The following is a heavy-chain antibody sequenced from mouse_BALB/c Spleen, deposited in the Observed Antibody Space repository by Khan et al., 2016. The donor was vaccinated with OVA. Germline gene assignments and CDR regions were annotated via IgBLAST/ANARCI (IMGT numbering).Heavy chain of an antibody. CDR3: ARWNYRYDGYFDY. Sequence: EVQLQESGPSLVKPSQTLSLTCSVTGDSITSGYWNWIRKFPGNKLEYMGYISSSDSTFYNPSLKSRISITRDTSKNQYYLQLNSVTTEDTATDDCARWNYRYDGYFDYWGQGTTLTVSS. V-gene: IGHV3-8*02. J-gene: IGHJ2*01. CDR2: ISSSDST. CDR1: GDSITSGY. D-gene: IGHD2-14*01.